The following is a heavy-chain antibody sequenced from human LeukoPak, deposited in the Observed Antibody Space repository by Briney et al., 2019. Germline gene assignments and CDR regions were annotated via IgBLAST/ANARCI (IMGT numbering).Heavy chain of an antibody. J-gene: IGHJ1*01. CDR1: GYTFTSYA. Sequence: ASVKVSCKASGYTFTSYAMHWVRQAPGQRLEWMGWINAGNGNTKYSQKFQGRVTITRDTSASTAYMELSSLRSEDTAVYYCARAVSSSWYLQHWGQGTLVTVSS. D-gene: IGHD6-13*01. CDR3: ARAVSSSWYLQH. V-gene: IGHV1-3*01. CDR2: INAGNGNT.